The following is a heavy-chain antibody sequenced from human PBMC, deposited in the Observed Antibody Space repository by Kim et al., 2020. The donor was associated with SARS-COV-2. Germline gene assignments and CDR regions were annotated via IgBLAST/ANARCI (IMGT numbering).Heavy chain of an antibody. CDR1: GFTFSSYG. Sequence: GGSLRLSCAASGFTFSSYGMHWVRQAPGKGLEWVAVISYDGSNKYYADSVKGRFTISRDNSKNTLYLQMNSLRAEDTAVYYCAKDGFELDAFDIWGQGTMVTVSS. CDR2: ISYDGSNK. CDR3: AKDGFELDAFDI. D-gene: IGHD1-26*01. V-gene: IGHV3-30*18. J-gene: IGHJ3*02.